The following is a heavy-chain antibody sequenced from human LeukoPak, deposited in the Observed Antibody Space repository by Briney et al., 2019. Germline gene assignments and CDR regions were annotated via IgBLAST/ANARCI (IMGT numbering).Heavy chain of an antibody. J-gene: IGHJ4*02. V-gene: IGHV4-34*01. CDR1: GGSFSGYY. CDR3: ARATHSSWYYFDY. CDR2: INHSGST. D-gene: IGHD6-13*01. Sequence: SETLSLTCAVFGGSFSGYYWIWIHQPPGKGLEWIGEINHSGSTNYNPSLKSRVTISVDTSKNQFSLKLSSVTAADTAVYYCARATHSSWYYFDYWGQGTLVTVSS.